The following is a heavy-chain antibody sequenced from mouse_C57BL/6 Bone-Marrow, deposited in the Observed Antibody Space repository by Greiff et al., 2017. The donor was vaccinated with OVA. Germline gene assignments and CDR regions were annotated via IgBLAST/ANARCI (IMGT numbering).Heavy chain of an antibody. CDR3: ARRGNSLYAMDY. CDR2: IYPRSGNT. V-gene: IGHV1-81*01. J-gene: IGHJ4*01. CDR1: GYTFTSYG. Sequence: QVQLKESGAELARPGASVKLSCKASGYTFTSYGISWVKQRTGQGLEWIGEIYPRSGNTYYNEKFKGKATLTADKSSSTAYMELRSLTSEDSAVYFCARRGNSLYAMDYWGQGTSVTVSS. D-gene: IGHD2-1*01.